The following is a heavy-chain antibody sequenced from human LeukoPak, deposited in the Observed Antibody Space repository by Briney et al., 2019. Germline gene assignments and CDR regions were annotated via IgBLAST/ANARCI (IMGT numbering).Heavy chain of an antibody. CDR3: ARGYSYGSPSEAYYFDY. CDR2: INTKTGNP. J-gene: IGHJ4*02. CDR1: GYIFSSYA. Sequence: GASVKVSCKASGYIFSSYAMNWVRQAPGQGLEWMGWINTKTGNPTYAQGFTGRFVFSLDTSVSTAYLQISSLKAEDTAVYYCARGYSYGSPSEAYYFDYWGQGTLVTVSS. V-gene: IGHV7-4-1*02. D-gene: IGHD5-18*01.